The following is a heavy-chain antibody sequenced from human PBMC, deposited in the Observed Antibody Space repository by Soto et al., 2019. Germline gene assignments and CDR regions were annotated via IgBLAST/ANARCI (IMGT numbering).Heavy chain of an antibody. Sequence: GGSLRLSCAASGFTFSSYAMNWVRQAPGKGLEWLSYISSSISTMHYADSVKGRFTISRDNAKNSLYLQINSLRDEDTAVYYCAREVRDTAVADFDYWGQGTLVTVSS. CDR3: AREVRDTAVADFDY. CDR2: ISSSISTM. D-gene: IGHD5-18*01. J-gene: IGHJ4*02. CDR1: GFTFSSYA. V-gene: IGHV3-48*02.